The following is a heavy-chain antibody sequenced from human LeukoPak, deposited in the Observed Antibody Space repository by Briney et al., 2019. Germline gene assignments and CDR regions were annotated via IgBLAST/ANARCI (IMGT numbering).Heavy chain of an antibody. CDR3: ARVWGSGSSDY. CDR2: IYYSGST. J-gene: IGHJ4*02. CDR1: GGSISSGGYY. Sequence: SETLSLTCTVSGGSISSGGYYWSWIRQHPGKGLEWIGYIYYSGSTYYNPPLKSRVTISVDTSKNQFSLKLSSVTAADTAVYYCARVWGSGSSDYWGQGTLVTVSS. D-gene: IGHD3-10*01. V-gene: IGHV4-31*03.